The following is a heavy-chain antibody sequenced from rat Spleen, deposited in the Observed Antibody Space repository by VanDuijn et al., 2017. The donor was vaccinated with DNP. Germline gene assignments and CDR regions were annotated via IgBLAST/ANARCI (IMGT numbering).Heavy chain of an antibody. Sequence: EVQLVESGGGLVQPGRSLKLSCAASGFTFSDYNMAWVRQAPKKGLEWVATIIYDGSRTYYRDSVKGRFTISRDNAKSTLYLHMNSLRSEDTATYYCTRYNPGYYFDCWGQGVMVTVSS. V-gene: IGHV5S10*01. CDR1: GFTFSDYN. J-gene: IGHJ2*01. D-gene: IGHD4-3*01. CDR3: TRYNPGYYFDC. CDR2: IIYDGSRT.